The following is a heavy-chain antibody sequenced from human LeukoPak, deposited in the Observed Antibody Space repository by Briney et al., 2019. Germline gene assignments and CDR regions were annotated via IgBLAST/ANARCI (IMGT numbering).Heavy chain of an antibody. D-gene: IGHD5-18*01. CDR1: GGTFSSYA. CDR2: IIPIFGIA. V-gene: IGHV1-69*04. Sequence: SVKVSRKASGGTFSSYAISWVRQAPGQGLEWMGRIIPIFGIANYAQKFQGRVTITADKSTSTAYMELSSLRSEDTAVYYCASPGGYSYGRDGFDYWGQGTLVTVSS. CDR3: ASPGGYSYGRDGFDY. J-gene: IGHJ4*02.